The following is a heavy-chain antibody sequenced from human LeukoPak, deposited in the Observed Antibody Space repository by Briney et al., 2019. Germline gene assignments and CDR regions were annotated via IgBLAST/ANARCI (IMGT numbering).Heavy chain of an antibody. CDR2: INPNSGGT. V-gene: IGHV1-2*02. D-gene: IGHD4-17*01. CDR3: ARDLPHYEGWFDP. Sequence: ASVKVSCKASGYTFTSYGISWVRQAPGQGLEWMGWINPNSGGTNYAQKFQGRVTMTRDTSISTAYMELSRLRSDDTAVYYCARDLPHYEGWFDPWGQGTLVTVSS. J-gene: IGHJ5*02. CDR1: GYTFTSYG.